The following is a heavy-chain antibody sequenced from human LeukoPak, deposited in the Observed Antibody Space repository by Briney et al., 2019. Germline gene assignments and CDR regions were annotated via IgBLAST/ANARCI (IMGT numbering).Heavy chain of an antibody. CDR2: IWYDGSNK. D-gene: IGHD3-22*01. Sequence: SGGSLRLSCAASGFTFSSYGMHWVRQAPGKGLEWVAVIWYDGSNKYYADSVKGRFTISRDNSKNTLYLQMNSLRAEDTAVYYCARDLRGLHYYDSSGYYPGTFGYWGQGTLVTVSS. V-gene: IGHV3-33*08. CDR1: GFTFSSYG. CDR3: ARDLRGLHYYDSSGYYPGTFGY. J-gene: IGHJ4*02.